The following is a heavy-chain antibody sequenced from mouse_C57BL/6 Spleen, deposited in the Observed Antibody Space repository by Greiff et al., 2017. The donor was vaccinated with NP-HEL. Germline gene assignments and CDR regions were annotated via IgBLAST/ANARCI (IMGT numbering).Heavy chain of an antibody. V-gene: IGHV1-15*01. CDR3: TRSNRAMDY. CDR2: IDPETGGT. D-gene: IGHD2-14*01. Sequence: QVQLQQSGAELVRPGASVTLSCKASGYTFTDYEMHWVKQPPVHGLEWIGAIDPETGGTAYNQKFKGKAILTADKSSSTAYMELRSLTSEDSAVYYCTRSNRAMDYWGQGTSVTVSS. CDR1: GYTFTDYE. J-gene: IGHJ4*01.